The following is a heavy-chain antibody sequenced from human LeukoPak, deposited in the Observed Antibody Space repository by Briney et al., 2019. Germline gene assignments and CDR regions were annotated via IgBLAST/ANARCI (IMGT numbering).Heavy chain of an antibody. Sequence: GGSLRLSCAASGFTFIDHYMDWVRQAPGKGLEWIGRIRNKANSYTTEYAASVKGRFTVSRDDSKNSLFLQMNSMESEDTAVYYCARRNSVTQGLDNWGQGTLVTVSS. V-gene: IGHV3-72*01. D-gene: IGHD5/OR15-5a*01. J-gene: IGHJ4*02. CDR2: IRNKANSYTT. CDR1: GFTFIDHY. CDR3: ARRNSVTQGLDN.